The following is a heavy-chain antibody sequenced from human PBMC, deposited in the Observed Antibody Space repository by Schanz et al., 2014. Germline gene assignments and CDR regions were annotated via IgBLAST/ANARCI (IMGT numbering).Heavy chain of an antibody. J-gene: IGHJ5*02. CDR2: ISVYTGNT. CDR3: AKAGFQNLAGPYSWVGP. CDR1: GYTFTTYA. Sequence: QVQLVQSGAEVKKPGASVRVSCKASGYTFTTYAMSWVRQAPGQGLEWVGWISVYTGNTKYGQKVQGRVTMTADTSKDPGLHELKRLRFGEPGVEYRAKAGFQNLAGPYSWVGPWGQGTLVTVSS. V-gene: IGHV1-18*01. D-gene: IGHD6-19*01.